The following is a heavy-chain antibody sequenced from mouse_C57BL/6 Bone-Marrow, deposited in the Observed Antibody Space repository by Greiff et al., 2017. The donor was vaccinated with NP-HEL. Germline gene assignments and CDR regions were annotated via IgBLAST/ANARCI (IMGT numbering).Heavy chain of an antibody. CDR1: GYTFTSYW. D-gene: IGHD2-2*01. Sequence: QVQLKQPGAELVKPGASVKLSCKASGYTFTSYWMHWVKQRPGQGLEWIGMIHPNSGSTNSNEKFKSTATLTVAKSSSTAYMQLSSLTSEDSAVYYWGRGGGYGYFADRGQGTLVTVST. V-gene: IGHV1-64*01. J-gene: IGHJ3*01. CDR2: IHPNSGST. CDR3: GRGGGYGYFAD.